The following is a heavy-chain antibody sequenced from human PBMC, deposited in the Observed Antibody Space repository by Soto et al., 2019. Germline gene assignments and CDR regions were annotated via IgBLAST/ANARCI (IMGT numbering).Heavy chain of an antibody. D-gene: IGHD2-2*01. J-gene: IGHJ6*03. V-gene: IGHV3-30*18. CDR3: VKGGVPAGMPGYYYMDV. CDR1: GFTFSSFG. CDR2: ISYDGSNR. Sequence: QVQLVESGGGVVQPGRSVRLSCAASGFTFSSFGMHWVRQAPGKGLEWVAIISYDGSNRYYGDSVKGRITISRDNSKNTVSLEMYSLRVEDTAVYYCVKGGVPAGMPGYYYMDVWGKGIAVNISS.